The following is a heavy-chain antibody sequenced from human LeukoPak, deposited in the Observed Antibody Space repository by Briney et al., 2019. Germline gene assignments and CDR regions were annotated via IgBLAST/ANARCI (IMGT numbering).Heavy chain of an antibody. J-gene: IGHJ3*02. CDR1: GFTFSSYA. V-gene: IGHV3-30*14. D-gene: IGHD5-24*01. CDR3: ARAGDGYKRDAFDI. CDR2: ISYDGSNK. Sequence: GRSLRLSCAASGFTFSSYAMHWVRQAPGKGLEWVAVISYDGSNKYYADSVKGRFTISRDNSKNTLYLQMNSLRAEDTAVYYCARAGDGYKRDAFDIWGQGTMVTVSS.